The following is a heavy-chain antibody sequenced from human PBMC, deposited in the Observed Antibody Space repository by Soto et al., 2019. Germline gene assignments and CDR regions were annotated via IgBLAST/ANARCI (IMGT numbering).Heavy chain of an antibody. J-gene: IGHJ6*02. CDR3: ARGDANVGIYGMDV. V-gene: IGHV1-2*04. Sequence: SVTVSCKASGYTLNGYYMHWVRQAPGQGLEWMGWINPNSGGTNYAQKFQGWVTMTRDTSISTAYMELSRLRSDDTAVYYCARGDANVGIYGMDVWGQGTTVTVSS. D-gene: IGHD7-27*01. CDR2: INPNSGGT. CDR1: GYTLNGYY.